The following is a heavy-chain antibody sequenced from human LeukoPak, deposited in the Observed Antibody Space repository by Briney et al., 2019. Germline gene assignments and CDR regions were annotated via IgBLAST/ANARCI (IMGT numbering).Heavy chain of an antibody. CDR3: VKDRGLRNQWLQVTYDS. J-gene: IGHJ4*02. Sequence: GGSLRLSCAASGLTFSSDWMHWVRQVPGKGLVWVSRINSDASTINYADSVKGRFTISRDNAKNSLHLQMNSLRPEDTALYYCVKDRGLRNQWLQVTYDSWGQGTLVTVSS. D-gene: IGHD5-24*01. CDR1: GLTFSSDW. CDR2: INSDASTI. V-gene: IGHV3-74*01.